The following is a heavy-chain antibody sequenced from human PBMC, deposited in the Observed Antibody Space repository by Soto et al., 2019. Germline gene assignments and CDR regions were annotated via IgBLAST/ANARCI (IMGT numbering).Heavy chain of an antibody. Sequence: ASVKVSCKASGYTFTSYAMHWVRQAPVQRLEWMGWINAGNGNTKYSQKFQGRVTITRDTSASTAYMELSSLRSEDTAVNYCATLPVTTSYYYYYGMDVWGQGTTVTVSS. V-gene: IGHV1-3*01. J-gene: IGHJ6*02. CDR1: GYTFTSYA. CDR2: INAGNGNT. CDR3: ATLPVTTSYYYYYGMDV. D-gene: IGHD4-17*01.